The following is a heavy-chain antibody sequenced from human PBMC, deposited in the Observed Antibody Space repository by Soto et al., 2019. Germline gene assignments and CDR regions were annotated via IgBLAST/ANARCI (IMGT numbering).Heavy chain of an antibody. V-gene: IGHV4-34*01. D-gene: IGHD3-3*01. CDR1: GGSFSGYY. CDR2: INHSGST. Sequence: PSETLSLTCAVYGGSFSGYYWSWIRQPPGKGLEWIGEINHSGSTNYNPSLKSRVTISVDTSKNQFSLKLSSVTAADTAVYYCARGPFWSGYGNWFDPWGQGTLVTVSS. J-gene: IGHJ5*02. CDR3: ARGPFWSGYGNWFDP.